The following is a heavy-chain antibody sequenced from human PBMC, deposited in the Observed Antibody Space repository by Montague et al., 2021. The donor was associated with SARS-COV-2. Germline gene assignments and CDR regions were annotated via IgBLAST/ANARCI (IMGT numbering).Heavy chain of an antibody. D-gene: IGHD1-26*01. CDR3: ARLSSDIGGYFWFDP. CDR1: GGSISSFY. Sequence: SETLSLTCTVSGGSISSFYWSWFRQPPGKGLEWIGEISHSGGTNYNPSLKSRVTISVDESKNQFSLNLNSVTAADTAVYYCARLSSDIGGYFWFDPWGQGTLVSVSS. V-gene: IGHV4-59*12. CDR2: ISHSGGT. J-gene: IGHJ5*02.